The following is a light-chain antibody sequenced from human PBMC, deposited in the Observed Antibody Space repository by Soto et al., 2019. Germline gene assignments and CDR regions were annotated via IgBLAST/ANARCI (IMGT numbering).Light chain of an antibody. CDR3: GTWDSTLSSYV. CDR1: SSNIGKNY. V-gene: IGLV1-51*02. J-gene: IGLJ1*01. Sequence: QSVLTQPPSVSAAPGQKVTISCSGSSSNIGKNYVSWYQQLPGTAPKLLIYENNKRPSEIPNRFSGSKSGTSATLGFTGLQTGDEADYYCGTWDSTLSSYVFGTGTKVTVL. CDR2: ENN.